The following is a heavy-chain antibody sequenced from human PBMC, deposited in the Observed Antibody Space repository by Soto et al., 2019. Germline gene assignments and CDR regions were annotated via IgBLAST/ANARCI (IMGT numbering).Heavy chain of an antibody. CDR3: ARDLVESPSYGSRAFDI. D-gene: IGHD3-10*01. J-gene: IGHJ3*02. Sequence: ASVKVSCKASGYTFTSYAMHWVRQAPGQRLEWMGWINAGNGNTKYSQKFQGRVTITRDTSASTAYMELSSLRSEDTAVYYCARDLVESPSYGSRAFDIWGQGTMVTVSS. V-gene: IGHV1-3*01. CDR2: INAGNGNT. CDR1: GYTFTSYA.